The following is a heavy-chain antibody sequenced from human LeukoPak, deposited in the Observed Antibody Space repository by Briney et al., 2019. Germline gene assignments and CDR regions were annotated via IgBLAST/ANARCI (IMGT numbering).Heavy chain of an antibody. V-gene: IGHV3-48*04. CDR3: ARRVPSQVITDYFDY. CDR2: IDSSTRTI. Sequence: GGSLRLSCAASGFTFSSYWMHWVRQAPGKGLEWVSFIDSSTRTIFYADSVKGRFTISRDNAKNSLFLQMNSLRAEDTAVYYCARRVPSQVITDYFDYWGQGALVTVSS. CDR1: GFTFSSYW. J-gene: IGHJ4*02. D-gene: IGHD3-16*01.